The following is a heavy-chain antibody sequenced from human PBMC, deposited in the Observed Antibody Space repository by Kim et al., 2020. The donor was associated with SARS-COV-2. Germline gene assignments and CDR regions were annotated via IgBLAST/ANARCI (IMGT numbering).Heavy chain of an antibody. Sequence: GGSLRLSCAASGFTFSSYAMHWVRQAPGKGLEWVAVISYDGSNKYYADSVKGRFTISRDNSKNTLYLQMNSLRAEDTAVYYCARSYSGSYGSAFDIWGQG. V-gene: IGHV3-30-3*01. D-gene: IGHD1-26*01. J-gene: IGHJ3*02. CDR3: ARSYSGSYGSAFDI. CDR2: ISYDGSNK. CDR1: GFTFSSYA.